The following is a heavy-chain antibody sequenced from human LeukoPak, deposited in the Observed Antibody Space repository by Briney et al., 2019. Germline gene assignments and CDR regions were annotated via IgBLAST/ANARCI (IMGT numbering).Heavy chain of an antibody. J-gene: IGHJ4*02. CDR2: ISSSSSYI. D-gene: IGHD3-22*01. CDR3: ARGGGDYYDSSELDY. Sequence: GSLRLSCAASGFTFSSYSMNWVRQAPGKGLEWVSSISSSSSYIYYADSVKGRFTISRDNAKNSLYLQMNSLRAEDTAVYYCARGGGDYYDSSELDYWGQGTLVTVSS. V-gene: IGHV3-21*01. CDR1: GFTFSSYS.